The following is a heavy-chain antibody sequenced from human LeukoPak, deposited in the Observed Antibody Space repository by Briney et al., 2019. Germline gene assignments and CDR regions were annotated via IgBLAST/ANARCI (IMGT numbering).Heavy chain of an antibody. V-gene: IGHV4-59*01. CDR1: GASISSYY. J-gene: IGHJ5*02. D-gene: IGHD3-3*01. CDR2: IYYSGRT. Sequence: SETLSLFCTVSGASISSYYWSWIRQPPGKGLEWIGYIYYSGRTRYNPSLKSRVTISVDTSKNQFSLKLSSVTAADTAVYYCARVGILRFPSNWFDPCSEGTLVTVSS. CDR3: ARVGILRFPSNWFDP.